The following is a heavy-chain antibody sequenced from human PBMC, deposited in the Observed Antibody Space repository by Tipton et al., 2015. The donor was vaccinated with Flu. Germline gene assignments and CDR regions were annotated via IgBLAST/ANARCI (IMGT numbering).Heavy chain of an antibody. D-gene: IGHD3-16*01. CDR2: ISPSGGAT. V-gene: IGHV3-48*03. J-gene: IGHJ4*02. CDR1: GFTFSRYE. CDR3: TRGFIRLCDF. Sequence: SLRLSCAASGFTFSRYEMNWVRQAPGKGLEWLSYISPSGGATYYSNSVKGRFTISRDNGKNSLYLQMNGLRAEDTAVYYCTRGFIRLCDFWGQGTQVTVSS.